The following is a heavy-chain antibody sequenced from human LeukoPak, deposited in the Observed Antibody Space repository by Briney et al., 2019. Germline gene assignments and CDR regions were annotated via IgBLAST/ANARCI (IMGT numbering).Heavy chain of an antibody. J-gene: IGHJ4*02. CDR2: VNHSGST. CDR1: GGSFSGYY. V-gene: IGHV4-34*01. CDR3: ARGLLVDY. Sequence: SETLSLTCAVYGGSFSGYYWSWIRQPPGKGLEWIGEVNHSGSTNYNPSLKSRVTISVDTSKNQFSLKLSSVTAADTAVYYCARGLLVDYWGQGTLVTVSS. D-gene: IGHD2-15*01.